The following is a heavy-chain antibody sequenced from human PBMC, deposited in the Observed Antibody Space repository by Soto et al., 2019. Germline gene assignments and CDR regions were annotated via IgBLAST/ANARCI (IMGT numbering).Heavy chain of an antibody. CDR1: GGSISNHY. D-gene: IGHD7-27*01. CDR3: TRANWYSEY. J-gene: IGHJ4*02. V-gene: IGHV4-59*11. Sequence: QVQLQESGPGLVKPSETLSLTCSVSGGSISNHYWSWIRQPPGKGLEWIGYIYYNGNTNYNPSLKSRVTMSVDTSRNQISLKLTTVTAADTAVHYCTRANWYSEYWGQGTLVTVS. CDR2: IYYNGNT.